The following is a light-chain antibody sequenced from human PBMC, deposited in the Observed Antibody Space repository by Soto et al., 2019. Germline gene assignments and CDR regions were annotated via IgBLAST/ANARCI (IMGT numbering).Light chain of an antibody. CDR2: DTS. V-gene: IGKV3-11*01. Sequence: EVVMTQSPATLSASPGEIATLSFSASQNFVSTYLAWYQQKRGQAPRFLIYDTSNRATGVPARFSGSGSGTDFTLTISSLEPEDFAVYYCQQRSNWPPITFGQGTRLEIK. CDR3: QQRSNWPPIT. J-gene: IGKJ5*01. CDR1: QNFVSTY.